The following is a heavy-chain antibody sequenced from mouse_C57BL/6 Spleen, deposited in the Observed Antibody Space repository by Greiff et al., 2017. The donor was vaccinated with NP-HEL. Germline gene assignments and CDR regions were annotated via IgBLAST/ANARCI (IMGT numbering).Heavy chain of an antibody. CDR1: GFTFSSYA. V-gene: IGHV5-9-1*02. Sequence: DVQLVESGEGLVKPGGSLKLSCAASGFTFSSYAMSWVRQTPEKRLEWVAYISSGGDYIYYADTVKGRFTISRDNARNTLYLQMSSLKSEDTAMYYCTREGLYYGSSYAMDYWGQGTSVTVSS. CDR2: ISSGGDYI. CDR3: TREGLYYGSSYAMDY. J-gene: IGHJ4*01. D-gene: IGHD1-1*01.